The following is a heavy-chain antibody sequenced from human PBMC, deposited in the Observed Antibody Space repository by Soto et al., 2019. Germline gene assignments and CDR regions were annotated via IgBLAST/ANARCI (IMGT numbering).Heavy chain of an antibody. CDR3: ARGIPYYDILTGYYRPLYYFDY. V-gene: IGHV4-34*01. D-gene: IGHD3-9*01. CDR1: GGSFSGYY. J-gene: IGHJ4*02. Sequence: SETLSLTCAVYGGSFSGYYWSWIRQPPGKGLEWIGEINHSGSTNYNPSLKSRVTISVDTSKNQFSLKLSSVTAADTAVYYCARGIPYYDILTGYYRPLYYFDYWGQGTLVTVSS. CDR2: INHSGST.